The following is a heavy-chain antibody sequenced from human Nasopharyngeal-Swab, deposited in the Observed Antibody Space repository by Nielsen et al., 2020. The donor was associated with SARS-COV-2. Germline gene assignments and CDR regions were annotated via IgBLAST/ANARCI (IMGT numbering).Heavy chain of an antibody. J-gene: IGHJ6*02. CDR1: GFTFSSHW. Sequence: GESLKISCAASGFTFSSHWMSWVRQAPGKGLEWVANIKQDGSEKYYVDSVKGRFTISRDNAKNSLYLQMNSLRAEDTAVYYCARDPNKRPAPAYCGGDCYENYYYGMDVWGQGTTVTVSS. CDR2: IKQDGSEK. D-gene: IGHD2-21*02. CDR3: ARDPNKRPAPAYCGGDCYENYYYGMDV. V-gene: IGHV3-7*01.